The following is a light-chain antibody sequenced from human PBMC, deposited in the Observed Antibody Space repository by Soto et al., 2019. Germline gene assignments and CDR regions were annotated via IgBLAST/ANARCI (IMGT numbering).Light chain of an antibody. CDR1: QNIFYY. CDR3: QQYDDLPYT. Sequence: DIQMTQSPSSLSASVGDRVTITCQASQNIFYYLNWYQQKPGKAPKLLIYDGSNLETGVPSRFGGSGSGKEFILTISSLQPEDGATYYCQQYDDLPYTFGQGTKLEIK. V-gene: IGKV1-33*01. J-gene: IGKJ2*01. CDR2: DGS.